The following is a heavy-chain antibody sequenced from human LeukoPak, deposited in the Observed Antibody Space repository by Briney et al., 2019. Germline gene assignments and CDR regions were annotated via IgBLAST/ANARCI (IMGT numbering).Heavy chain of an antibody. J-gene: IGHJ4*02. CDR3: AKVTGSGGEIDS. Sequence: GGSLRLSCAASGFTFSSYAMSWVRQAPGKRLEWVSAISGSGGSTYYADSVKGRFTISRDNSKNTLYLQMNSLRAEDTAVYYCAKVTGSGGEIDSWGQGTLVTVSS. CDR2: ISGSGGST. D-gene: IGHD6-19*01. V-gene: IGHV3-23*01. CDR1: GFTFSSYA.